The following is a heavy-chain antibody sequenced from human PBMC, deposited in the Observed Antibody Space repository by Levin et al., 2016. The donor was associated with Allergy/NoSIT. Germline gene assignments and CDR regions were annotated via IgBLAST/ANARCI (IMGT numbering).Heavy chain of an antibody. Sequence: GRQMPGKGLEWMGIIYPGDSDTRYSPSFQGQVTISADKSISTAYLQWSSLKASDTAMYYCARLAYGSGSYEDYWGQGTLVTVSS. CDR3: ARLAYGSGSYEDY. D-gene: IGHD3-10*01. V-gene: IGHV5-51*01. CDR2: IYPGDSDT. J-gene: IGHJ4*02.